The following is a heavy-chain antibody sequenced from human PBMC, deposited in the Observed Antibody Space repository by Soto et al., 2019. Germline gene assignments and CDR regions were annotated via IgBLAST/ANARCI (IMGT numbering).Heavy chain of an antibody. CDR3: ARQDYYDSSGPIED. J-gene: IGHJ4*02. CDR1: GFTFSSYA. CDR2: ISGSGGST. V-gene: IGHV3-23*01. D-gene: IGHD3-22*01. Sequence: EVQLLESGGGLVQPGGSLRLSCAASGFTFSSYAMSWVRQAPGKGLEWVSAISGSGGSTYYADSVKGRFTIPSDNSKNTLYRQMNSLRAEDTAVYDCARQDYYDSSGPIEDWGQGTLVTVAS.